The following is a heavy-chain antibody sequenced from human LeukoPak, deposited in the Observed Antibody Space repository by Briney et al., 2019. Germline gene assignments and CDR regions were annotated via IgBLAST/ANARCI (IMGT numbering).Heavy chain of an antibody. CDR2: IYPGDSDT. Sequence: GESLETSCKGSGYSFTTYWIGWVRQMPGKGLGWMGIIYPGDSDTRYSPSFQGQVTISADRSISTAYLQWTSLKASDTAMYYCARPGSGTIGIDQWGHGNLCTVSS. CDR1: GYSFTTYW. D-gene: IGHD3-10*01. J-gene: IGHJ4*01. V-gene: IGHV5-51*01. CDR3: ARPGSGTIGIDQ.